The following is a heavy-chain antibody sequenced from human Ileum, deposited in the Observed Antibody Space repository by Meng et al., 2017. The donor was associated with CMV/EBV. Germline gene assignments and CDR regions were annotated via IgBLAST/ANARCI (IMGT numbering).Heavy chain of an antibody. CDR2: IIPILGTA. CDR1: TLSNYA. Sequence: TLSNYASRWRSTGPGQGVEWRGGIIPILGTANYAPKFQGRLTITADKSTNTAYMGLSSLRSEDTAVYYCARDRYYDSSGYYFESAYWGEGTLVTVSS. D-gene: IGHD3-22*01. J-gene: IGHJ4*02. CDR3: ARDRYYDSSGYYFESAY. V-gene: IGHV1-69*06.